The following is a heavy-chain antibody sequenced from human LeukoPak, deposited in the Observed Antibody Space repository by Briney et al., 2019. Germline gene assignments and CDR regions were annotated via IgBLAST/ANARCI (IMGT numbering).Heavy chain of an antibody. D-gene: IGHD6-6*01. CDR1: GFTFSDYY. CDR3: ARGYRGKYSSSYYYYGMDV. V-gene: IGHV3-11*01. Sequence: GGSLRLSCAASGFTFSDYYMSWIRQAPGKGLEWVSYISSSGNTIYYADSVKGRFTISRDNAKNSLYLQMNSLRAEDTAVYYCARGYRGKYSSSYYYYGMDVWGQGTTVTVSS. J-gene: IGHJ6*02. CDR2: ISSSGNTI.